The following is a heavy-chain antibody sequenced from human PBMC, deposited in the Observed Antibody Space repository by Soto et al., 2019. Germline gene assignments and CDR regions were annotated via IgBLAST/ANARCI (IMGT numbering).Heavy chain of an antibody. Sequence: ASVKVSCKASGYSFTDYHIHWVRQAPGQGLEWLGRINPKSGGTSTAQKFQGWVTMTTDTSISTASMELTRLTSDDTAIYYCARGDSTDCSNGVCSFFYNHDMDIWGQGTTVTVSS. CDR2: INPKSGGT. D-gene: IGHD2-8*01. CDR3: ARGDSTDCSNGVCSFFYNHDMDI. CDR1: GYSFTDYH. V-gene: IGHV1-2*04. J-gene: IGHJ6*02.